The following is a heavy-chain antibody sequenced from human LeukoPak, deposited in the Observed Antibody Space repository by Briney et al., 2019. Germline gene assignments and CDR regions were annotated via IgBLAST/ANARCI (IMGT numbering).Heavy chain of an antibody. CDR1: GDSISSSSYY. J-gene: IGHJ4*02. CDR2: IYYSGST. Sequence: PSETLSLTCTVSGDSISSSSYYWGWIRQPPGKGLKWIGSIYYSGSTYYNPSLKNRVTISVDTPKNQFSLKLSSVTAADTAVYYCASLRERSYYARGFDYWGQGTLVTVSS. D-gene: IGHD1-26*01. V-gene: IGHV4-39*01. CDR3: ASLRERSYYARGFDY.